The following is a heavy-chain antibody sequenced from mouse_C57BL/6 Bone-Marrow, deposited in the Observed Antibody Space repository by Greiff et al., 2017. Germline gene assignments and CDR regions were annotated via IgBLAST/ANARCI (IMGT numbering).Heavy chain of an antibody. V-gene: IGHV5-6*02. J-gene: IGHJ4*01. CDR2: ISSGGSYT. Sequence: EVMLVESGGDLVKPGGSLKLSCAASGFTFSSYGMSWVRQTPDKRLEWVATISSGGSYTYYPDSVKGRFTISSDNAKNTLYLQMSSLKSEDTAMYYCARRGDDYYAMDYWGQGTSVTVSS. CDR1: GFTFSSYG. CDR3: ARRGDDYYAMDY.